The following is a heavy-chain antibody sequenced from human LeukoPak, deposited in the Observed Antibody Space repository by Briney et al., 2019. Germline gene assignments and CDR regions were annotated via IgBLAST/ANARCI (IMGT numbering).Heavy chain of an antibody. CDR1: GFTFSSSW. D-gene: IGHD3-16*01. Sequence: GSLRLSCAASGFTFSSSWMHWVRQAPEKGLVWVSRINSDGSSTSYADSVKGRFTISRDNAKNSLYLQMNSLSAEDMALYYCVAGWGWLPDYWGRGTLVTVSS. CDR3: VAGWGWLPDY. J-gene: IGHJ4*02. CDR2: INSDGSST. V-gene: IGHV3-74*01.